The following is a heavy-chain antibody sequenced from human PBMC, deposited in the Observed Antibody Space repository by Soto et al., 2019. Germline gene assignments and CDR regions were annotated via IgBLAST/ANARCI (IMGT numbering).Heavy chain of an antibody. V-gene: IGHV1-18*01. Sequence: QVQLVQSGAEVKKPGASVKVSCKASGYTFTSYGISWVRQAPGQGLEWMGWISAYNGNTNYAQKLQGRVTMTTDTSTSTAYRELRSLRSDATAVYYCAGAPGELGDSYWYFDLWGRGALVTVSS. J-gene: IGHJ2*01. D-gene: IGHD7-27*01. CDR2: ISAYNGNT. CDR3: AGAPGELGDSYWYFDL. CDR1: GYTFTSYG.